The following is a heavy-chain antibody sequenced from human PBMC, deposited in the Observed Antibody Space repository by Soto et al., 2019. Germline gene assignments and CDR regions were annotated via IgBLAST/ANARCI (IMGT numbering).Heavy chain of an antibody. CDR2: IYWNDDK. V-gene: IGHV2-5*01. CDR1: GFSLSTSGVG. J-gene: IGHJ4*02. Sequence: SGPTLVNPTQTLTLTCTFSGFSLSTSGVGVGWIRQPPGKALEWLALIYWNDDKRYSPSLKSRLTITKDTSKNQVVLTVTNMDPVDTATYYCAHPPRGIAALYFDYWGQGTLVTVSS. D-gene: IGHD6-6*01. CDR3: AHPPRGIAALYFDY.